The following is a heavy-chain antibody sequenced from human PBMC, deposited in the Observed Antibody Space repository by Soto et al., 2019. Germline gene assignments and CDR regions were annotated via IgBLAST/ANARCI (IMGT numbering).Heavy chain of an antibody. D-gene: IGHD2-15*01. J-gene: IGHJ4*02. Sequence: ASVKVSCKASGYTFTGYYMHWVRQAPGQGLEWMGWINPNSGGTNYAQKFQGWVTMTRDTSISTAYMELSRLRSDDTAVYYCARVNHCSGGSCYPRGAYYFDYWGQGTPVTVSS. CDR2: INPNSGGT. V-gene: IGHV1-2*04. CDR1: GYTFTGYY. CDR3: ARVNHCSGGSCYPRGAYYFDY.